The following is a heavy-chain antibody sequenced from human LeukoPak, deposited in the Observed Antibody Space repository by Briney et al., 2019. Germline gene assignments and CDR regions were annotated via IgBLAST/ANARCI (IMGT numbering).Heavy chain of an antibody. V-gene: IGHV3-64*01. CDR1: GFTFSSYA. Sequence: GGSLRLSCAASGFTFSSYAMHWVRQAPGKGLEYVSAISSNGGSTYYANSVKGRFTISRDNSKNALYLQMGSLRAEDMAVYYCARVRGAKVGDAFDIWGQGTMVTVFS. D-gene: IGHD1-26*01. J-gene: IGHJ3*02. CDR3: ARVRGAKVGDAFDI. CDR2: ISSNGGST.